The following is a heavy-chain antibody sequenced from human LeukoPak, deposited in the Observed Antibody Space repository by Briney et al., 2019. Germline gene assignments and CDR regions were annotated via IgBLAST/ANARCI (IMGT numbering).Heavy chain of an antibody. J-gene: IGHJ4*02. CDR3: ARADYYDRQLDY. V-gene: IGHV1-18*01. Sequence: ASVKVSCKASGYTFTSYGISWVRQAPGQGLEWMGWISAYNGNTNYAQKLQGRVTVTTDTSTSTAYMELRSLRSDDTAVYYCARADYYDRQLDYWGQGTLVTVSS. CDR1: GYTFTSYG. CDR2: ISAYNGNT. D-gene: IGHD3-22*01.